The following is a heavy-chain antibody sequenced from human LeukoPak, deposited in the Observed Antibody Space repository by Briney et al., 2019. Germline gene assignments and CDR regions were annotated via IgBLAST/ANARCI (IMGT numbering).Heavy chain of an antibody. D-gene: IGHD6-6*01. Sequence: PSETLSLTCTVSGGSISSGGYYWNWIRQPPGKGLEWIGYIYYSGRTNYNPSLMSRVTISLDTSKKQVSLKLRSVTAADTAVYYCARDVRDLYYYMDVWGKGTTVTVSS. J-gene: IGHJ6*03. CDR3: ARDVRDLYYYMDV. CDR2: IYYSGRT. V-gene: IGHV4-61*08. CDR1: GGSISSGGYY.